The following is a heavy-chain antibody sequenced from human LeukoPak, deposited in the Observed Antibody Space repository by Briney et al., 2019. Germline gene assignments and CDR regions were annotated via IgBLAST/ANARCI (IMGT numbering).Heavy chain of an antibody. V-gene: IGHV4-59*08. D-gene: IGHD3-9*01. CDR1: GDSINTYS. Sequence: SETLSLMCTVSGDSINTYSWSWIRPPPGKGLEWIGYIHFSGSTSYNPSLKSRVTISLDTSKNQFSLRLTSVAAADTAVDFCARHREAGIAISSFPYYYYSFYMDVWGTGTTVTVSS. CDR2: IHFSGST. J-gene: IGHJ6*03. CDR3: ARHREAGIAISSFPYYYYSFYMDV.